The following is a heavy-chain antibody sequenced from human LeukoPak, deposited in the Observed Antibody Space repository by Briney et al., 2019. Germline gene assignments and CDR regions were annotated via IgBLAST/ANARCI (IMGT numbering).Heavy chain of an antibody. J-gene: IGHJ4*02. V-gene: IGHV1-46*01. CDR1: GYTFTSYY. Sequence: ASVKVSYKASGYTFTSYYMHWVRQAPGQGDEWMGLINPSGGSTSYAQKFQSRVTMTSDTSTSTVYMELSSLRSEDTAVYYCARGYCSGGSCYPSLDYWGQGTLVTVSS. CDR2: INPSGGST. D-gene: IGHD2-15*01. CDR3: ARGYCSGGSCYPSLDY.